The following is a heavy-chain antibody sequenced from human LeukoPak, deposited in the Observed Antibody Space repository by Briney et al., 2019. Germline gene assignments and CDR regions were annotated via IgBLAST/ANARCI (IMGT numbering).Heavy chain of an antibody. J-gene: IGHJ4*02. Sequence: VGSLRLSCAASGFTFSSYEMNWVRQAPGKGREWVSYISSSGSTIYYADSVKGRFTISRDNAKNSRYLQMNSLRAEDTAVYYCARVACQSQGSCMYYYFDYWGQGTLVTVSS. CDR3: ARVACQSQGSCMYYYFDY. D-gene: IGHD2-15*01. CDR2: ISSSGSTI. V-gene: IGHV3-48*03. CDR1: GFTFSSYE.